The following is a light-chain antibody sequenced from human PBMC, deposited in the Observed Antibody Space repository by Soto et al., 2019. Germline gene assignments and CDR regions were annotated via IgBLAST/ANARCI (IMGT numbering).Light chain of an antibody. V-gene: IGKV1-5*01. CDR3: QQYDNRIT. CDR2: DAS. Sequence: DIQMTQSPSSLSASVGDRVTITCRASQSISSWLAWYQQKPGKAPKLLMYDASSLEGGVPSRFSGSGSGTDFTLTISSLQPEDFASYYCQQYDNRITFGQGTRLEIK. J-gene: IGKJ5*01. CDR1: QSISSW.